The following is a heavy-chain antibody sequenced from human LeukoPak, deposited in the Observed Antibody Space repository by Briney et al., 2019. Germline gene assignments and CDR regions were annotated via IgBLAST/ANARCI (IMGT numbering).Heavy chain of an antibody. V-gene: IGHV3-21*04. Sequence: KPGGSLRLSCAASGFTFSSYSMNWVRQAPGKGLEWVSSISSSSSIYADSVKGRFTISRDNAKNSLYLQMNSLRAEDTAVYYCAVEGLLLRIAVAGTGAFDIWGQGTMVTVSS. CDR3: AVEGLLLRIAVAGTGAFDI. J-gene: IGHJ3*02. D-gene: IGHD6-19*01. CDR1: GFTFSSYS. CDR2: ISSSSS.